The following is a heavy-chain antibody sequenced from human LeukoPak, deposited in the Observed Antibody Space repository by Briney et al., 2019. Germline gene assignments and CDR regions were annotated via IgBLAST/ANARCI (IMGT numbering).Heavy chain of an antibody. CDR1: GFTFSHYE. CDR3: ARGGNWFDP. CDR2: IGSSGDTT. Sequence: GGSLRLSCAFSGFTFSHYEMNWVRQAPGKGLEWISYIGSSGDTTYYADSVKGRFTISRDSAKRSLHLEMNSLRVEDTGVYYCARGGNWFDPWGQGTRVTVSS. J-gene: IGHJ5*02. V-gene: IGHV3-48*03.